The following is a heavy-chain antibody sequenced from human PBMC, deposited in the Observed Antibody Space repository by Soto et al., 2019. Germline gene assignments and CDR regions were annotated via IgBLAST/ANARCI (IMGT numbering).Heavy chain of an antibody. Sequence: GGSLRLSCAASGFTFSSYAMSWVRQAPGKGLEWVSAISGSGGSTYYADSVKGRFTISRDNSKNTLYLQMNSLRAEDTAVYYCAKESSRDIVVVVAATRGKGAFDIWGQGTMVTVSS. V-gene: IGHV3-23*01. D-gene: IGHD2-15*01. CDR1: GFTFSSYA. CDR3: AKESSRDIVVVVAATRGKGAFDI. CDR2: ISGSGGST. J-gene: IGHJ3*02.